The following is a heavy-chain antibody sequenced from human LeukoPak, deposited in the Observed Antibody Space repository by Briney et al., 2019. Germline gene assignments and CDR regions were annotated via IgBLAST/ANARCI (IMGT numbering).Heavy chain of an antibody. CDR2: ISGSGGST. V-gene: IGHV3-23*01. CDR1: GLTFNNYA. D-gene: IGHD6-13*01. J-gene: IGHJ4*02. CDR3: ARRIAAAAAPYYFDY. Sequence: HPGGSLRLSCAISGLTFNNYAMSWVRQAPGKGLEWVSAISGSGGSTYYADSVKGRFTISRDNSKNTLYLQMNSLRAEDTAVYYCARRIAAAAAPYYFDYWGQGTLVTVSS.